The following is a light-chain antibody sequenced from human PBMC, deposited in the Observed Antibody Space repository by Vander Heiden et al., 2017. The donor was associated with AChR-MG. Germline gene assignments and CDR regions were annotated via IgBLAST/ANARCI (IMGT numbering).Light chain of an antibody. V-gene: IGKV1-12*01. J-gene: IGKJ3*01. Sequence: DIQMTQSPSSVSASVGDTVTITCRASQSIYSWLAWYQKKPGKAPMLLIHSSSSLQSGVPARFSGSGSGTDFTLTISSLQPEDFATYFCQQASSFPFTFGPGTKVDIK. CDR3: QQASSFPFT. CDR2: SSS. CDR1: QSIYSW.